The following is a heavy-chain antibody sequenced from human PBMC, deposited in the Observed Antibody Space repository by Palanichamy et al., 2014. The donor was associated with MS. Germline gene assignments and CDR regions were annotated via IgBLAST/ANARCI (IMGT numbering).Heavy chain of an antibody. J-gene: IGHJ4*02. CDR1: GLTFSSYA. CDR2: ISSTDGST. D-gene: IGHD5-18*01. V-gene: IGHV3-23*01. Sequence: EVQLLESGGGLVQPGGSLRLSCAASGLTFSSYAMNWVRQTPRKGLQWVSAISSTDGSTYHADSVKGRFTISRDNSKNTLYLQMNSLRAEDTAVYYCVKGMTHDYRYGYADCWGQGTLVTVSS. CDR3: VKGMTHDYRYGYADC.